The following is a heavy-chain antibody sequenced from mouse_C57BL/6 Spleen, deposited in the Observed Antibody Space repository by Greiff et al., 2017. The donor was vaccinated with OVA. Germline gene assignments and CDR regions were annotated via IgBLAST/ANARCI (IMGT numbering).Heavy chain of an antibody. CDR1: GYTFTGYW. CDR3: ARHGSSDCWFAY. D-gene: IGHD1-1*01. V-gene: IGHV1-50*01. Sequence: QVQLQQPGAELVKPGASVKLSCKASGYTFTGYWMQWVKQRPGQGLEWIGEIDPSDSYTNYNQKFKGKATLTVDTSSSTAYMQLSSLTSEDSAVYDCARHGSSDCWFAYWGQGTLVTVSA. CDR2: IDPSDSYT. J-gene: IGHJ3*01.